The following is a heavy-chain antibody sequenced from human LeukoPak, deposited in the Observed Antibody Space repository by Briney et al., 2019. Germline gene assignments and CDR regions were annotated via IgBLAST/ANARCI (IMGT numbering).Heavy chain of an antibody. V-gene: IGHV3-66*01. CDR1: EFSATSTY. J-gene: IGHJ3*02. D-gene: IGHD3-10*01. CDR3: AKDFGEAAFDI. Sequence: AAGSMRPSCAADEFSATSTYMRWDRQAPGYRLEWVSVIHDADSTYYADSFNGRFTISRDNSKTTLYLQMSSLTAEDTAVYYSAKDFGEAAFDIWGQGKMVTVSS. CDR2: IHDADST.